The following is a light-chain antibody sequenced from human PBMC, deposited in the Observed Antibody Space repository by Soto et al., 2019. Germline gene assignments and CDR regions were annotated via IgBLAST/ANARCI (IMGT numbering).Light chain of an antibody. CDR1: RDISNS. Sequence: DIEIIQSTSSVSASVGDRLTITCRASRDISNSLAWYQQTPGKAPKLLLRGASSLHRGVPSRFSGGGAGTEFTLTISSLQPEDFATYYCQQTSAFPRTFVQGTKVDSK. CDR2: GAS. J-gene: IGKJ2*01. V-gene: IGKV1-12*01. CDR3: QQTSAFPRT.